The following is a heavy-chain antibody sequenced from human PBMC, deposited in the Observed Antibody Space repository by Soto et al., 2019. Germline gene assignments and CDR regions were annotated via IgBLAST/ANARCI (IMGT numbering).Heavy chain of an antibody. V-gene: IGHV3-21*04. Sequence: GGSLRLSCAASEFTLSSYSMNWVRQAPGKGLEWVSSISSSATYIYYADSVKGRFTISRHNSKNTLYLQMNSLRAEDTAVYYCARDNRAYCGGDCYSWFFDRWGRGTLVTVSS. CDR1: EFTLSSYS. CDR3: ARDNRAYCGGDCYSWFFDR. J-gene: IGHJ2*01. D-gene: IGHD2-21*02. CDR2: ISSSATYI.